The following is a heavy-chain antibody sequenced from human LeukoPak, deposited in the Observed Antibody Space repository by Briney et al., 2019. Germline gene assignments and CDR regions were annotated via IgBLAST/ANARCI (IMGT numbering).Heavy chain of an antibody. J-gene: IGHJ4*02. CDR2: IKQDGSEK. CDR3: ARVFRSTVTGEYYFDY. D-gene: IGHD4-11*01. Sequence: GGSLRLSCAASGFTFSSYWMSWVRQAPGKGLEWVANIKQDGSEKYYVESVKGRFTISRDNAKNSLYLKMNSLRAEDTAVYYCARVFRSTVTGEYYFDYWGQGTLVTVS. CDR1: GFTFSSYW. V-gene: IGHV3-7*01.